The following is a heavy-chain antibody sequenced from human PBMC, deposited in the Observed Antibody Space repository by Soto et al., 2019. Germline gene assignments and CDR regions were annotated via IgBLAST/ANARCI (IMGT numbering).Heavy chain of an antibody. CDR2: INAGNGNT. Sequence: GASVKVSCKASGYTFSSYARHWVRQAPGQRLEWMGWINAGNGNTKYSQKFQGRVTITRDTSASTAYMELSSLRSEDTAVYYCARAYYYDSSGYAQFDYWGQGTLVTVSS. CDR3: ARAYYYDSSGYAQFDY. CDR1: GYTFSSYA. D-gene: IGHD3-22*01. J-gene: IGHJ4*02. V-gene: IGHV1-3*01.